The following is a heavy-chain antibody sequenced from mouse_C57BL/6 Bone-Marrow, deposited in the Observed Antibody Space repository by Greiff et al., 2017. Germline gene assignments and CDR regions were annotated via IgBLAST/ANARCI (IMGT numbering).Heavy chain of an antibody. V-gene: IGHV1-53*01. CDR2: INPSNGGT. D-gene: IGHD4-1*01. Sequence: QVQLQQSGTELVKPGASVKLSCKASGYTFTSYWMHWVKQRPGQGLEWIGNINPSNGGTNYNEKFKSKATLTVYKSSSTAYMQLSSLTSEDSAVYYCARSGVRGAWFAYWGQGTLVTVSA. CDR1: GYTFTSYW. J-gene: IGHJ3*01. CDR3: ARSGVRGAWFAY.